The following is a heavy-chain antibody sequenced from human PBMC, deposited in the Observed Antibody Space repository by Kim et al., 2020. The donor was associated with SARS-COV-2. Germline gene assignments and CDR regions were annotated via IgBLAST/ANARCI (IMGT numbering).Heavy chain of an antibody. Sequence: ASVKVSCKASGYTFTSYGISWVRQAPGQGLEWMGWISAYNGNTNYAQKLQGRVTMTTDTSTSTAYMELRSLRSDDTAVYYCARDQGYCSGGSCHPTYYYYSMDVWGQGTPVTVSS. CDR1: GYTFTSYG. V-gene: IGHV1-18*04. CDR2: ISAYNGNT. CDR3: ARDQGYCSGGSCHPTYYYYSMDV. J-gene: IGHJ6*02. D-gene: IGHD2-15*01.